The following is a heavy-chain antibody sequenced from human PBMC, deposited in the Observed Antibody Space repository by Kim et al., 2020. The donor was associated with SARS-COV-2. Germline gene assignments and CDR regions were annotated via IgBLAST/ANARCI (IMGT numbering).Heavy chain of an antibody. D-gene: IGHD3-10*01. CDR3: ARSSGNTFFYYYAADV. V-gene: IGHV1-3*04. Sequence: ASVKVSCTASGYTFTSFAVHWVRQAPGQSLEWMGWIKTADGNTKYSQNFQGRVTITRDTSASTAYMELSSLRSEDTAVYFCARSSGNTFFYYYAADVWGQ. J-gene: IGHJ6*02. CDR2: IKTADGNT. CDR1: GYTFTSFA.